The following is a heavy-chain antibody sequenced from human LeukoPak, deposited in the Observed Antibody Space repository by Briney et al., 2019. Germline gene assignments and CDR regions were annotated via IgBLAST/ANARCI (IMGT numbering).Heavy chain of an antibody. CDR1: GGTFSSYA. Sequence: ASVKVSCKASGGTFSSYAISWVRQAPGQGLEWMGGIIPIFGTANYAQKFQGRVTMTTDTSTSTAYMELRSLRSDDTAVYYCARVWGGTAMVIELYYYYGMDVWGQGTTVTVSS. CDR2: IIPIFGTA. CDR3: ARVWGGTAMVIELYYYYGMDV. D-gene: IGHD5-18*01. V-gene: IGHV1-69*05. J-gene: IGHJ6*02.